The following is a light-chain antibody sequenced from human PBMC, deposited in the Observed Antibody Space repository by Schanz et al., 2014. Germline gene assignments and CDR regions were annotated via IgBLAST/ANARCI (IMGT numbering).Light chain of an antibody. Sequence: QSVLTQPPSASGTPGQRVTISCSGSSSNIGGNYVYWYQHLPGTAPKLLIYSNHQRPSGVPDRFSASKSGTSASLAISGLRSEDEGDYYCAAWDDSLSGREVFGGGTKVTVL. J-gene: IGLJ2*01. CDR3: AAWDDSLSGREV. CDR1: SSNIGGNY. V-gene: IGLV1-47*02. CDR2: SNH.